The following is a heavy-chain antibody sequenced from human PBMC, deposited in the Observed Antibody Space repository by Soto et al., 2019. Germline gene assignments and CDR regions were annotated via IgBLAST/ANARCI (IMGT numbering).Heavy chain of an antibody. D-gene: IGHD5-18*01. J-gene: IGHJ4*02. CDR3: ARGRRDTAMAHFDY. CDR1: GFTFSSYA. CDR2: ISYDGSNK. Sequence: QVQLVESGGGVVQPGRSLRLSCAASGFTFSSYAMHWVRQAPGKGLEWVAVISYDGSNKYYADSVKGRFTITRDNSKNPLYLQMNSLRAEDTAVYYCARGRRDTAMAHFDYWGQGTLVTVAS. V-gene: IGHV3-30-3*01.